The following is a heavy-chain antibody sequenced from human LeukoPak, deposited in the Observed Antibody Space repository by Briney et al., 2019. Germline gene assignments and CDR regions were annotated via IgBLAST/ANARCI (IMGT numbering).Heavy chain of an antibody. J-gene: IGHJ4*02. CDR2: ISSSSSYI. CDR1: GFTFSSYS. V-gene: IGHV3-21*01. CDR3: ARFGHGYNLDY. Sequence: GGSLRLSCAASGFTFSSYSMNWVRQAPGKGLEWVSSISSSSSYIFYADSVKGRFTISRDNAKNSLYLQMNSLRAEDTAVYYCARFGHGYNLDYWGQGTLVTVSS. D-gene: IGHD5-24*01.